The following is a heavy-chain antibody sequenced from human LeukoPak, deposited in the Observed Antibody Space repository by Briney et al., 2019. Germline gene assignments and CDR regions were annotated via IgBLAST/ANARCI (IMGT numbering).Heavy chain of an antibody. D-gene: IGHD3-22*01. CDR2: IRHDGSYQ. CDR3: AKNRDSSDYPRDFDY. CDR1: RFTFRSSG. J-gene: IGHJ4*02. Sequence: QPGGSLRLSCAASRFTFRSSGMHWVRQPPGKGLEWVAFIRHDGSYQQYADSVKGRFTVSRDNSKDTVYLQMNSLRTEDTAVYYCAKNRDSSDYPRDFDYWGQGSLVTVSS. V-gene: IGHV3-30*02.